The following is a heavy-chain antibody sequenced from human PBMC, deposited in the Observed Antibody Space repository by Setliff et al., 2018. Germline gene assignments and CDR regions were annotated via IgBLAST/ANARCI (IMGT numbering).Heavy chain of an antibody. D-gene: IGHD3-10*01. CDR1: GFTFSSDA. V-gene: IGHV3-23*01. Sequence: GGSLRLSCAASGFTFSSDAMTWVRQAPGKGLEWVSSISDTTNFIYYADSVKGRFTISRDNSKNTLYLQMNSLRAEDTALYYCAKGAVEGGSGSYMGDADYWGQGTLVTVSS. CDR2: ISDTTNFI. J-gene: IGHJ4*02. CDR3: AKGAVEGGSGSYMGDADY.